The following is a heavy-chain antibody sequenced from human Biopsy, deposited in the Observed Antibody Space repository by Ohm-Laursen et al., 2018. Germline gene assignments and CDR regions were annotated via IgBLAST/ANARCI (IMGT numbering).Heavy chain of an antibody. CDR2: VNHNSGAT. J-gene: IGHJ3*02. CDR1: GYTFTDYS. Sequence: ASVKASCKASGYTFTDYSLHWVRQAPGQGLEWMGWVNHNSGATNYAQKFQGRVTMTSDTSISTAYIELRRLISDDTAVYFCARDRMVTIITLVRADTFDIWGQGTLVSVSS. CDR3: ARDRMVTIITLVRADTFDI. D-gene: IGHD3-10*01. V-gene: IGHV1-2*02.